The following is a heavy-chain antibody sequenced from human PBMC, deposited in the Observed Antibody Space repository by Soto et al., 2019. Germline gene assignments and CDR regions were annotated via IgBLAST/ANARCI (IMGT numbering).Heavy chain of an antibody. J-gene: IGHJ5*02. Sequence: EAQLLESGGDLVQPGGSLRLSCAASGFTFSTYAMSWVRQAPGKGLEWVSTISGSGYSTYYADSVKGRFTISRDNSKDTLYLQMHSLRADDTAVFYCVKEIDGSSWGQGTLVTVSS. V-gene: IGHV3-23*01. CDR3: VKEIDGSS. CDR1: GFTFSTYA. D-gene: IGHD5-12*01. CDR2: ISGSGYST.